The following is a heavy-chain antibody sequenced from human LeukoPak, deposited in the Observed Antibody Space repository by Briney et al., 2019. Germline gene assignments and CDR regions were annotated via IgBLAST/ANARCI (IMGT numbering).Heavy chain of an antibody. Sequence: GGSLRLSCAASGFTFSSYSMNWVRQAPGKGLEWVSSISKSSTYIFYADSVKGRFTISRDNAKNSLSLQMNSLRAEDTAVYYCAKRQLGHIDYWGQGTLVIVSS. V-gene: IGHV3-21*01. CDR1: GFTFSSYS. CDR2: ISKSSTYI. CDR3: AKRQLGHIDY. J-gene: IGHJ4*02. D-gene: IGHD6-6*01.